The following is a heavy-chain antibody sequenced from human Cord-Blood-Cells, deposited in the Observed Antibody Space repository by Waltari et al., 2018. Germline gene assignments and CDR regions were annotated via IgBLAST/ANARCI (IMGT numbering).Heavy chain of an antibody. Sequence: EVQLVESGGGLIQPGGSLRLPCAASGFTVSSNYMSWVRQAPGKGLEWVSVIYSGSSTYYADSMQGRFTISRDKSKNALYLQMNSLGAEDRAVYYCATYSSSSAFDIWGQGTMVTVSS. J-gene: IGHJ3*02. V-gene: IGHV3-53*01. D-gene: IGHD6-6*01. CDR3: ATYSSSSAFDI. CDR1: GFTVSSNY. CDR2: IYSGSST.